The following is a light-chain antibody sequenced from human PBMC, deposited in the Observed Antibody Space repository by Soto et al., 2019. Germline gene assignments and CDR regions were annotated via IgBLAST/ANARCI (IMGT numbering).Light chain of an antibody. Sequence: QSALTQPRSVSGSPGQSVTISGPGTSGDVGRYDYVSWYQQHPGKAPKLIIYDVSERPSGVPDRFSGSKFGNTASLTISGLQAEDEADYSCCSFAGSYTYVFGTGTKVTVL. CDR2: DVS. CDR1: SGDVGRYDY. J-gene: IGLJ1*01. CDR3: CSFAGSYTYV. V-gene: IGLV2-11*01.